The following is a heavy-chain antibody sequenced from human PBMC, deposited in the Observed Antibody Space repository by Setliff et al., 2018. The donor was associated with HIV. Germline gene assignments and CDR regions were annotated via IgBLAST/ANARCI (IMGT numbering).Heavy chain of an antibody. CDR1: GFTFSSYW. CDR2: INSDGTST. J-gene: IGHJ6*03. Sequence: RLSCAASGFTFSSYWMHWVRQAPGKGLVWVSRINSDGTSTSYADSVKGRFTISRDNAKNTLFLQMNSLRAEDTAVYYCARAGVVGSTSDYYYYMDVWGKGTTVTVSS. D-gene: IGHD1-26*01. CDR3: ARAGVVGSTSDYYYYMDV. V-gene: IGHV3-74*01.